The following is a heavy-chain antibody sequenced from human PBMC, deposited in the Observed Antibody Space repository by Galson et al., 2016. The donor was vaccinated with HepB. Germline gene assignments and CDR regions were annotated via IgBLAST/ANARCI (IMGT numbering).Heavy chain of an antibody. V-gene: IGHV4-39*01. CDR3: ARQSGHDFWSGSTQPNWFDP. Sequence: SETLSLTCTVSGGSISSSIYYWGWIRQPPGKGLEWIGSIYYSGNTHYNPSLKSRVTISVDTSKNQFSLKLSSVTAADTAVYCCARQSGHDFWSGSTQPNWFDPWGQGTLVTVSS. J-gene: IGHJ5*02. D-gene: IGHD3-3*01. CDR2: IYYSGNT. CDR1: GGSISSSIYY.